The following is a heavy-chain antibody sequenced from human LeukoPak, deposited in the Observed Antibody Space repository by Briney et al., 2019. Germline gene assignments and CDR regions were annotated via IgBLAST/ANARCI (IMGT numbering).Heavy chain of an antibody. CDR3: ARAPLTTVTTWAIDY. CDR1: GYSFTSYW. D-gene: IGHD4-17*01. J-gene: IGHJ4*02. Sequence: GESLKISCKGSGYSFTSYWTSWVRQMPGKGLEWMGRIDRSDSYTNYSPSFQGHVTISADKSISTAYLQLSSLKASDTAMYYCARAPLTTVTTWAIDYWGQGTLVTVSS. CDR2: IDRSDSYT. V-gene: IGHV5-10-1*01.